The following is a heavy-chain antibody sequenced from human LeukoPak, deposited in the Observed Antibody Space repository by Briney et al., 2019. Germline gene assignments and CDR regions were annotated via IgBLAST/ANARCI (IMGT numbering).Heavy chain of an antibody. V-gene: IGHV3-30-3*01. CDR3: ARSQYSSSHFDY. J-gene: IGHJ4*02. Sequence: GGSLRLSCAASGFTFSSYAMHWVRQAPGKGLEWVAVISYDGSNKYYADSVKGRFTISRDNSKNTLYLQMNSLRAEDTAVYYCARSQYSSSHFDYWGQGTLVTVSS. CDR1: GFTFSSYA. D-gene: IGHD6-6*01. CDR2: ISYDGSNK.